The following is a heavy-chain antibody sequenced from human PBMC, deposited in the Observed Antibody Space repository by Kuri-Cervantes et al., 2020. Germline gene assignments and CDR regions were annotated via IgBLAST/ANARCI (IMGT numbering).Heavy chain of an antibody. Sequence: ESLKISCAVYGGTFSGYYWSWIRQPPGKGLEWIGEINHRGSINYNPSLKSRVTISVDTSKNQFSLKLSSVTAADTAVYYCALNYDSYSTTPIWGRGTLVTVSS. CDR3: ALNYDSYSTTPI. CDR1: GGTFSGYY. V-gene: IGHV4-34*08. J-gene: IGHJ2*01. D-gene: IGHD3-22*01. CDR2: INHRGSI.